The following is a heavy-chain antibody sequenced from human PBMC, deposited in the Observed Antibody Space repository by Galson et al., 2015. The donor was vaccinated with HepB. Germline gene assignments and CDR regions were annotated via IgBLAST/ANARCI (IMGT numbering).Heavy chain of an antibody. CDR2: ITYGADTQ. Sequence: SLRLSCAASEFAFSAYTMLWVRQAPGKGLEWVAAITYGADTQFYADSVRGRFTISRDNSASTVSLEMNSLRVEDTALYYSVRDRIGTFAFDVWGQGTMVTVSS. J-gene: IGHJ3*01. CDR1: EFAFSAYT. V-gene: IGHV3-30-3*01. D-gene: IGHD1-26*01. CDR3: VRDRIGTFAFDV.